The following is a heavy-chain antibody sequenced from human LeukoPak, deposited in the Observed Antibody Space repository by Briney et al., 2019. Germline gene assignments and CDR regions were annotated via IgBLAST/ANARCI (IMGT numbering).Heavy chain of an antibody. CDR2: INPSGGST. J-gene: IGHJ4*02. D-gene: IGHD5-24*01. CDR3: ARVQGRDGYNSWSFDY. CDR1: GYTFTSYY. V-gene: IGHV1-46*01. Sequence: ASVKVSRKASGYTFTSYYMHWVRQAPGAGLEWMGIINPSGGSTSYAQKFQGRVTMTRDMSTSTVYMELSSLRSEATAVYYCARVQGRDGYNSWSFDYWGQGTLVTVST.